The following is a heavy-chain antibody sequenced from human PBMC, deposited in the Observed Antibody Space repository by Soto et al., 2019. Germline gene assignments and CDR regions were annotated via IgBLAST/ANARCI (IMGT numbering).Heavy chain of an antibody. CDR1: GYIFTTYG. J-gene: IGHJ4*02. V-gene: IGHV1-18*01. CDR2: ISASNGDT. CDR3: ARDRGYTGYYAFFDY. D-gene: IGHD3-9*01. Sequence: ASVKVSCKASGYIFTTYGLSWVRQAPGQGLEWMGWISASNGDTIYAQKFQDRVTMTTDTSTNTAYMEFRSLTSDDTALYYCARDRGYTGYYAFFDYWGQGTLVTVS.